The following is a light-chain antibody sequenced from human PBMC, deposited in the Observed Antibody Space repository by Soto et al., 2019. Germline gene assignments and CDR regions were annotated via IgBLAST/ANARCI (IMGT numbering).Light chain of an antibody. CDR3: QTWGTAMVV. Sequence: QLVLTQSPSASASLGASVKLTCTLSTRHRSYAIAWHQHQPEKGPRFLMTLNPDGTHRKGDGIPDRFSGSSSGAERSLTISPLQSEDDADYSCQTWGTAMVVFGGGTKLTVL. CDR1: TRHRSYA. CDR2: LNPDGTH. V-gene: IGLV4-69*01. J-gene: IGLJ2*01.